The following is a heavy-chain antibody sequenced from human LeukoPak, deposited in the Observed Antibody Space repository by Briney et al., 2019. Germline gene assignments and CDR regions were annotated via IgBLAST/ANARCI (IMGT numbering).Heavy chain of an antibody. J-gene: IGHJ4*02. CDR3: ARDLFSYGANQDDF. Sequence: PGGSLRLSCAASGFTFSSYWMHWVRQTPGKGLEWVANINQDGSDKDYVDSVKGRFTISRDNAKRSLYLQMNSLRAEDTAVYYCARDLFSYGANQDDFWGQGTLVTVSS. CDR2: INQDGSDK. D-gene: IGHD5-18*01. CDR1: GFTFSSYW. V-gene: IGHV3-7*01.